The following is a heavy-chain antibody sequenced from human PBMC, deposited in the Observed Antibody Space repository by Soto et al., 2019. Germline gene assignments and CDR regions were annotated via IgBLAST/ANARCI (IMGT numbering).Heavy chain of an antibody. CDR2: IGTAGDT. Sequence: PGGSLRLSCAASGFTFSSYDMHWVRQATGKGLEWVSAIGTAGDTYYPGSVKGRFTISRENAKNSLYLQMNSLRAGDTAVYYCATGTKKRYCSGGSCYTSLDYFDYWGQGT. CDR3: ATGTKKRYCSGGSCYTSLDYFDY. CDR1: GFTFSSYD. J-gene: IGHJ4*02. D-gene: IGHD2-15*01. V-gene: IGHV3-13*01.